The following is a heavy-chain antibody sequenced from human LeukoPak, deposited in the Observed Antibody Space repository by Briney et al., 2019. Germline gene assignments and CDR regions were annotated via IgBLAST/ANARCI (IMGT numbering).Heavy chain of an antibody. V-gene: IGHV3-30*03. CDR3: AREGNDSSGYYYYGMDV. D-gene: IGHD3-22*01. CDR2: ISYDGSNK. J-gene: IGHJ6*02. CDR1: GFTFSSYG. Sequence: GGSLRLSCAASGFTFSSYGMHWVRQAPGKGPEWVAVISYDGSNKYYADSVKGRFTISRDNSKNTLYLQMNSLRAEDTAVYYCAREGNDSSGYYYYGMDVWGQGTTVTVSS.